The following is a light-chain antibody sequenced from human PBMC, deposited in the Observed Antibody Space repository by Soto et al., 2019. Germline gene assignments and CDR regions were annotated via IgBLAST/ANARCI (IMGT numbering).Light chain of an antibody. J-gene: IGKJ2*01. CDR1: QSIASN. CDR3: QQHKHWPS. V-gene: IGKV3-15*01. Sequence: EIVMTQSPATLPVSPGESATLSCRASQSIASNLAWYQQKPGQAPRLLIHSASARATGIPPRFSGSGSATEFALTISGLQSEDFAGYYCQQHKHWPSFGQGTNQEIK. CDR2: SAS.